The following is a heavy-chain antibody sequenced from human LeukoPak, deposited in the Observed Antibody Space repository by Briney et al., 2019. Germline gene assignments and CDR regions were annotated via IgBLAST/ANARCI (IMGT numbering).Heavy chain of an antibody. CDR1: GASVSSASY. Sequence: HSETLSLTCTVSGASVSSASYWSWIRQPPGKGVEWIAHIYNGVNTNYNPSLKSRVTISVDTSKNQFSLRLNSVTAADTAVYYCARSRAFNSGALDPRGQGSLVTVSS. J-gene: IGHJ5*02. V-gene: IGHV4-61*01. CDR3: ARSRAFNSGALDP. D-gene: IGHD1-26*01. CDR2: IYNGVNT.